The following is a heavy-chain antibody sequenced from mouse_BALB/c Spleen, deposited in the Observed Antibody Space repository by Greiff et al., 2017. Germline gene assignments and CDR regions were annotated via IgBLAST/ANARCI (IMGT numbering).Heavy chain of an antibody. CDR3: ARWYGNYEDAMDY. D-gene: IGHD2-10*02. CDR1: GYTFTSYW. V-gene: IGHV1-7*01. Sequence: VQLQQSGAELAKPGASVKMSCKASGYTFTSYWMHWVKQRPGQGLEWIGYINPSTGYTEYNQKFKDKATLTADKSSSTAYMQLSSLTSEDSAVYYCARWYGNYEDAMDYWGQGTSVTVSS. CDR2: INPSTGYT. J-gene: IGHJ4*01.